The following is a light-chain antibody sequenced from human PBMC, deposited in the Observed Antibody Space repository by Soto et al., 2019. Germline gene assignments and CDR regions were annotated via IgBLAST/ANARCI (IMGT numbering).Light chain of an antibody. CDR1: SSNIGAGYD. Sequence: QSVLTQPPSVSGAPGQRVTISCTGSSSNIGAGYDVHWYQQLPGTAPKLLIYGNSNRPSGVPDRFSGSKSGTSASLAITGXXAEDEADYYCQSYDSSLSGAVFGGGTQLTVL. CDR3: QSYDSSLSGAV. J-gene: IGLJ7*01. V-gene: IGLV1-40*01. CDR2: GNS.